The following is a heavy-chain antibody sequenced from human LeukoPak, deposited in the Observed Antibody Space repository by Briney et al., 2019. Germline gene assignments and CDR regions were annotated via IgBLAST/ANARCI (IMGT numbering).Heavy chain of an antibody. CDR3: LKDMGRYTYYFDY. J-gene: IGHJ4*02. V-gene: IGHV3-9*01. CDR2: ISWNSGSI. CDR1: GFIFDDYG. Sequence: GRSLTLSCAASGFIFDDYGMYWVRQAPGKGLEWVAGISWNSGSIPYADSVKGRFTISRDNAKNSLYLQMDSLRPDDTALYYCLKDMGRYTYYFDYWGQGTLVTVSS. D-gene: IGHD3-9*01.